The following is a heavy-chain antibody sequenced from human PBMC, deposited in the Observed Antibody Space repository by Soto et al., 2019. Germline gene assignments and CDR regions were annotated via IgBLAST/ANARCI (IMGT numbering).Heavy chain of an antibody. CDR1: GFDFRSYG. CDR3: ARDRRASSSWYGNFDY. V-gene: IGHV3-33*01. D-gene: IGHD6-13*01. Sequence: QVQLVESGGGVVQPGRSLRLSCAASGFDFRSYGMHWVRQAPGKGLEWVAVIWYDGSDKYYADSVKGRFAISRENSRNTQFLQMNSLRPEDTAVYYCARDRRASSSWYGNFDYWGQGALVTVSS. J-gene: IGHJ4*02. CDR2: IWYDGSDK.